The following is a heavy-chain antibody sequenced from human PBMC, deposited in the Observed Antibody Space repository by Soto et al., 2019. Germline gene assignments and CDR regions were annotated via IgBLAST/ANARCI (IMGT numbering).Heavy chain of an antibody. CDR1: GGTFSSYA. J-gene: IGHJ4*02. Sequence: GASVKVSCKASGGTFSSYAISWVRQAPGQELEWMGGIIPIFGTANYAQKFQGRVTITADESTSTAYMELSSLRSEDTAVYYCARVAPPYGSGSYEYFDYWGQGTLVTVSS. CDR3: ARVAPPYGSGSYEYFDY. D-gene: IGHD3-10*01. CDR2: IIPIFGTA. V-gene: IGHV1-69*13.